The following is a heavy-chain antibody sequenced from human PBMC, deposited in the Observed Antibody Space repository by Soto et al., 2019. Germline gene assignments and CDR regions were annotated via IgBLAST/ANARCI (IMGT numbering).Heavy chain of an antibody. J-gene: IGHJ5*02. V-gene: IGHV1-18*01. D-gene: IGHD2-2*01. CDR3: ARDMSVYCSSTSCEGWFDP. Sequence: GASVKVSCKASGYAFTSSGISWVRQAPGQGLEWLGWISAYNGNTNYAQKLQGRVTMTTDTSTSTARMELRSLRSDDTAVYYCARDMSVYCSSTSCEGWFDPWGQGTLVTVSS. CDR2: ISAYNGNT. CDR1: GYAFTSSG.